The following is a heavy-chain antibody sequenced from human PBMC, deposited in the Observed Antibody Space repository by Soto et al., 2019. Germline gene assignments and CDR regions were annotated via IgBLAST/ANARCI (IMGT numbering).Heavy chain of an antibody. J-gene: IGHJ5*02. CDR1: GFTFRSFT. CDR2: ISSNSAYI. V-gene: IGHV3-21*01. CDR3: TRDASRDSSARGWFDP. D-gene: IGHD6-13*01. Sequence: GGSLRLSCAASGFTFRSFTMNWVRQAPGKGLEWVSTISSNSAYIYYTDALRGRFTISRDNAKNSLHLQMNSLRAEDTAVYYCTRDASRDSSARGWFDPWGPGTLVTV.